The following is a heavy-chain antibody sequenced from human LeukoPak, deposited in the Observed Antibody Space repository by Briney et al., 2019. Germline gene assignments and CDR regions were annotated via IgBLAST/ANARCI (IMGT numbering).Heavy chain of an antibody. Sequence: GGSLRLSCAASGFTFSNFAMSWVRQAPGKGLEWVSAIGGSGDTTYYADSVMGRFTISRDSSKNTLFLQMNSLRAEDAAIYYCAKHRSEVAMAALNYWGQGTLVTVSS. CDR2: IGGSGDTT. V-gene: IGHV3-23*01. CDR1: GFTFSNFA. J-gene: IGHJ4*02. D-gene: IGHD5-24*01. CDR3: AKHRSEVAMAALNY.